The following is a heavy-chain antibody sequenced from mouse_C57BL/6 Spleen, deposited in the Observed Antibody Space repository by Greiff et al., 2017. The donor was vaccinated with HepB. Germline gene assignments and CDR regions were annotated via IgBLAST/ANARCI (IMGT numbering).Heavy chain of an antibody. D-gene: IGHD1-1*01. V-gene: IGHV1-5*01. Sequence: EVQLQQSGTVLARPGASVKMSCKTSGYTFTSYWMHWVKQRPGQGLEWIGAIYPGNSDTSYNQKFTGKAKLTAVTSSITAYMELSSLTNEDSAVYYCTRWGGSSYLDYWGQGTTLTVSS. CDR1: GYTFTSYW. J-gene: IGHJ2*01. CDR3: TRWGGSSYLDY. CDR2: IYPGNSDT.